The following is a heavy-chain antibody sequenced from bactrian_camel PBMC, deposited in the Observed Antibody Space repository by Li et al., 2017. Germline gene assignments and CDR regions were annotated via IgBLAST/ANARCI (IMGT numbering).Heavy chain of an antibody. Sequence: HVQLVESGEGSVRPGGSLTLSCVAPGYTSSSKCIGWFRRAPGKDREGIAAIYTGGTHRYYANSVKGRFTISRDNAKNTVYLQMNSLKPEDTAMYYCALDRLCVELLRGRAEYWGQGTQVTVS. J-gene: IGHJ4*01. CDR2: IYTGGTHR. CDR3: ALDRLCVELLRGRAEY. D-gene: IGHD7*01. V-gene: IGHV3S1*01. CDR1: GYTSSSKC.